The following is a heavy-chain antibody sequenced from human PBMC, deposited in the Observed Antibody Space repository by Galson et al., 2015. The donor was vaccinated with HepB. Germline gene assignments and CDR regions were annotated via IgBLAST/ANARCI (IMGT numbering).Heavy chain of an antibody. V-gene: IGHV4-34*01. Sequence: LSLTCAVYGGSFSGYYWSWIRQPPGKGLEWIGEINHSGSTNYNPSLKSRVTISVDTSKNQFSLKLSSVTAADTAVYYCARGPGHITMVRGRRFDPWGQGTLVTVSS. CDR1: GGSFSGYY. J-gene: IGHJ5*02. D-gene: IGHD3-10*01. CDR3: ARGPGHITMVRGRRFDP. CDR2: INHSGST.